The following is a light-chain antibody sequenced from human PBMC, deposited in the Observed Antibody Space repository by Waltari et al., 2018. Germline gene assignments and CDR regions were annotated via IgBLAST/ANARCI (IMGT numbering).Light chain of an antibody. CDR3: AAWDDSLNGWV. Sequence: QSLLTQPPSASGTPGQRVTISRSGSTSSIARNFVNWYHQPPSTAPQPPTFNNNQRPSGVPDRCSGSKSGTSASLAISGLQSEDEADYYCAAWDDSLNGWVFGGGTKVTVL. V-gene: IGLV1-44*01. CDR2: NNN. CDR1: TSSIARNF. J-gene: IGLJ3*02.